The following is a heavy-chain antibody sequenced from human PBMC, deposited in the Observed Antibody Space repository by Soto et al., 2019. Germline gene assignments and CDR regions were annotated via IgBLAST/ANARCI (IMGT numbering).Heavy chain of an antibody. Sequence: QVQLVQSGAEVKKPGASVKVSCKASGYTFKSYDTNWVRQATGQGLEWMGWMNPNSGNTGYAQKFQGRVTMTRNTSISTAYMEVSSLRSEDTAVYYCARAVRGSYAYWYFDLWGRGTLVTVFS. CDR3: ARAVRGSYAYWYFDL. D-gene: IGHD3-10*01. CDR1: GYTFKSYD. CDR2: MNPNSGNT. V-gene: IGHV1-8*01. J-gene: IGHJ2*01.